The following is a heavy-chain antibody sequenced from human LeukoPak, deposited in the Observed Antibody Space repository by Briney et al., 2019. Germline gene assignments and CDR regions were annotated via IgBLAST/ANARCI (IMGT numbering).Heavy chain of an antibody. J-gene: IGHJ3*02. V-gene: IGHV3-15*04. CDR1: GFTFSNAW. CDR2: IESKTDGGTT. D-gene: IGHD1-26*01. Sequence: PGGSLRLSCAASGFTFSNAWMSWVRQAPGKGLEWVGRIESKTDGGTTDYAAPVKGRFTISRDDSKNTLYLQMNSLKTEDTAVYYCTTDGRSGAFDIWGQGTMVTVSS. CDR3: TTDGRSGAFDI.